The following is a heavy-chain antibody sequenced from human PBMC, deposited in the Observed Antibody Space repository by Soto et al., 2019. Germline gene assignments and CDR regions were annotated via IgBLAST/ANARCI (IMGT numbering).Heavy chain of an antibody. CDR1: GGTFSSYT. J-gene: IGHJ4*02. Sequence: TSVKVSCKASGGTFSSYTISWVRQAPGQGLEWMGRIIPILGIANYAQKFQGRVTITADKSTSTAYMELSSLRSEDTAVYYCATRPDSSGYMFDYWGQGTLVTVSS. D-gene: IGHD3-22*01. CDR2: IIPILGIA. CDR3: ATRPDSSGYMFDY. V-gene: IGHV1-69*02.